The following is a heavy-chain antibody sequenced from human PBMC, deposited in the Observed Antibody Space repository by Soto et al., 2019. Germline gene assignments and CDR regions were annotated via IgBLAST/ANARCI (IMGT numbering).Heavy chain of an antibody. V-gene: IGHV3-23*01. CDR2: ISGSGGST. CDR1: GFTFSSYA. CDR3: AKAGDQMATGAPFTYYYYMDV. J-gene: IGHJ6*03. Sequence: PGGSLRLSCAASGFTFSSYAMSWVRQAPGKGLEWVSAISGSGGSTYYADSVKGRFTISRDNSKNTLYLQMNSLRAEDTAVYYCAKAGDQMATGAPFTYYYYMDVWGKGTTVTVSS. D-gene: IGHD2-8*01.